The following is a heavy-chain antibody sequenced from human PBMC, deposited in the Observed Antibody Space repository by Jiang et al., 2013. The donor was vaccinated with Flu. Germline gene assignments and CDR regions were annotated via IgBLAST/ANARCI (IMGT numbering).Heavy chain of an antibody. Sequence: GAEVKKPGESLKISCKGSGYSFTSYWIGWVRQMPGKAWSGWGSSILVTLIPDTARLPRPGHHLSRQVHQHRYLQWSSLKASDTAMYYCARAVTMVRGRYFDYWGQGTLVTVSS. CDR2: SILVTLIP. D-gene: IGHD3-10*01. CDR1: GYSFTSYW. CDR3: ARAVTMVRGRYFDY. J-gene: IGHJ4*02. V-gene: IGHV5-51*01.